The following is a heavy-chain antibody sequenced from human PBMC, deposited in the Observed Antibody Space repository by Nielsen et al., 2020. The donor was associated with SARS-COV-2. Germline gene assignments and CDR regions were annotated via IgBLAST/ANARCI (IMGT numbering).Heavy chain of an antibody. V-gene: IGHV3-21*01. D-gene: IGHD6-25*01. J-gene: IGHJ2*01. CDR3: ARDQDGGAATSNFYFDL. CDR2: ITMSGAYM. Sequence: GESLKLSCAASGFRFTSYSMNWVRQAPGKGLEWVASITMSGAYMYYADSVRGRFTVSRDNAENSLFLQMSSLRDEDTAVYYCARDQDGGAATSNFYFDLWGRGTLVIVSS. CDR1: GFRFTSYS.